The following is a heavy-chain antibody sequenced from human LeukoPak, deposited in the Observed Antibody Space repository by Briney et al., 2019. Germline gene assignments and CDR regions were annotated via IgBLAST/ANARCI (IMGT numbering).Heavy chain of an antibody. CDR1: GSSFSDSG. CDR2: ISYDGSQK. CDR3: ARDGGDY. D-gene: IGHD3-16*01. Sequence: GGSLRLSCAASGSSFSDSGMSWVRQAPGKGLEWVAVISYDGSQKYYSDSVKGRFTIFRDNSKSTLYLQMNSLRPEDTSAYYCARDGGDYWGQGTLVTVSS. V-gene: IGHV3-30*03. J-gene: IGHJ4*02.